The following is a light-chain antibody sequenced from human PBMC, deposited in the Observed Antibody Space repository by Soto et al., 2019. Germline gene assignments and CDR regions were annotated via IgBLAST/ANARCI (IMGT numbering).Light chain of an antibody. CDR3: QQDNNWPPLT. J-gene: IGKJ4*01. CDR1: QSVSSS. Sequence: EIVMTQSAATLSVSPGDRATLSCRASQSVSSSLDWYQQIPGQAPRLLIYDASIRATGIPARFGGSGSGTEFTLTISSLQSEDFAVYYCQQDNNWPPLTFGGGTKVELK. CDR2: DAS. V-gene: IGKV3-15*01.